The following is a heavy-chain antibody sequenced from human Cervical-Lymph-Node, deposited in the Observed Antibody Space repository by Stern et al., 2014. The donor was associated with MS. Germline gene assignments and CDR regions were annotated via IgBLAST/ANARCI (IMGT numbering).Heavy chain of an antibody. Sequence: EVQLVQSGPEVKRPGESLKISCQASGYTFTSYWIGWGRQMPGKGLEWIAIIFPGSSNLRSSPSFQGQVTISADKSSSTAYLQWNNLKASDTAIYYCARQRYFDYWGQGTLVTVSS. V-gene: IGHV5-51*01. CDR1: GYTFTSYW. J-gene: IGHJ4*02. CDR2: IFPGSSNL. CDR3: ARQRYFDY.